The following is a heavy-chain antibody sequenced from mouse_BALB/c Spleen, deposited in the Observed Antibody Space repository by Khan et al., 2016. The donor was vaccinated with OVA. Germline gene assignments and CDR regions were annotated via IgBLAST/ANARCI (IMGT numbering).Heavy chain of an antibody. V-gene: IGHV1S29*02. CDR3: VRSGYGSFGF. Sequence: VQLQQSGPEVVKPGASVKISCKASGYTFTDYNMDWVKQRHGKSLEWIGYFFPNSGGSGYSPKFKTKATLTVDISSSTAYMDLRSLTSEDSAVYYCVRSGYGSFGFWGQGTLVTVSA. J-gene: IGHJ3*01. CDR1: GYTFTDYN. CDR2: FFPNSGGS. D-gene: IGHD1-2*01.